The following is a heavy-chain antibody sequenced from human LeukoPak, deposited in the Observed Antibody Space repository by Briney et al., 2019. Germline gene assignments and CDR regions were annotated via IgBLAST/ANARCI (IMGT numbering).Heavy chain of an antibody. J-gene: IGHJ5*02. Sequence: ASVKVSCKASGYTFTSYGISWVRQAPGQGLEWMGWISAYNGNTNYAQKLQGRVTMTTDTSTSTAYMELRSLRSDDTAVYYCARAPSFEVVVAATWFDPWGQGTLVTVSS. V-gene: IGHV1-18*01. CDR1: GYTFTSYG. D-gene: IGHD2-15*01. CDR3: ARAPSFEVVVAATWFDP. CDR2: ISAYNGNT.